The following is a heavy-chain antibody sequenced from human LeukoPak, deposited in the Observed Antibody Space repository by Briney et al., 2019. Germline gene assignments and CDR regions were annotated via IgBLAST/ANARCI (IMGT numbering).Heavy chain of an antibody. CDR3: AKAILEYYYYYYYMDV. CDR1: GFTFSSYA. CDR2: ISGSGGST. D-gene: IGHD1-26*01. V-gene: IGHV3-23*01. Sequence: GGSLRLSCAASGFTFSSYAMSWVRQAPGKGLERVSAISGSGGSTYYADSVKGRFTISRDNSKNTLYLQMNSLRAEDTAVYYCAKAILEYYYYYYYMDVWGKGTTVTISS. J-gene: IGHJ6*03.